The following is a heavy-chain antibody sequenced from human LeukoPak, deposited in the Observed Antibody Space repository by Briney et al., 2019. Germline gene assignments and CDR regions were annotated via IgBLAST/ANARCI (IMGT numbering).Heavy chain of an antibody. J-gene: IGHJ4*02. CDR3: SLQWLVHPYDY. Sequence: GGSLRLSCAASGFTFSSYAMHWVRQAPGKGLEWVSSISSSSSYIYYADSVKGRFTISRDNAKNSLYLQMNSLRAEDTAVYYCSLQWLVHPYDYWGQGTLVTVSS. CDR1: GFTFSSYA. V-gene: IGHV3-21*01. CDR2: ISSSSSYI. D-gene: IGHD6-19*01.